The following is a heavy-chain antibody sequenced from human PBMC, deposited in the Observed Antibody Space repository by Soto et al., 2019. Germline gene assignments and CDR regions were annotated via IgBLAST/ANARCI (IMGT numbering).Heavy chain of an antibody. CDR2: IYYSGST. D-gene: IGHD2-21*02. CDR3: ARDWVVTAVQSDPEGAGAFDI. CDR1: GGSISSSSYY. Sequence: LSLTCTVSGGSISSSSYYWGWICQPPGKGLEWIGSIYYSGSTYYNPSLKSRVTISVDTSKNQFSLKLSSVTAADTAVYYCARDWVVTAVQSDPEGAGAFDIWGQGTMVTVSS. V-gene: IGHV4-39*02. J-gene: IGHJ3*02.